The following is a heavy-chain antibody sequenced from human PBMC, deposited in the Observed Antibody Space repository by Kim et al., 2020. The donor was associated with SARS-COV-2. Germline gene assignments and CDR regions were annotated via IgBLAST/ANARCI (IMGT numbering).Heavy chain of an antibody. Sequence: ASVKVSCKASGYTFTSYGISWVRQAPGQGLEWMGWISAYNGNTNYAQKLQGRVTMTTDTSTSTAYMELRSLRSDDTAVYYCAREGWSPITGTPFDPWGQGTLVTVSS. V-gene: IGHV1-18*01. J-gene: IGHJ5*02. CDR1: GYTFTSYG. CDR3: AREGWSPITGTPFDP. D-gene: IGHD1-20*01. CDR2: ISAYNGNT.